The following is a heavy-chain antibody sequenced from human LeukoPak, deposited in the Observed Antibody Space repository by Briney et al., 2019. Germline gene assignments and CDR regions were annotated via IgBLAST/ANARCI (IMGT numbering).Heavy chain of an antibody. CDR2: ISAGNGKT. CDR3: ARDVIDGRGYSFGYDY. V-gene: IGHV1-3*01. D-gene: IGHD5-18*01. Sequence: ASVKVSCKASGYTFTNYVVHWVRLAPGQGLEWMGWISAGNGKTKYSQELQGRVTITRDTSASTAYMELSSLRSEDTAVYYCARDVIDGRGYSFGYDYWGQGTLVTVSS. CDR1: GYTFTNYV. J-gene: IGHJ4*02.